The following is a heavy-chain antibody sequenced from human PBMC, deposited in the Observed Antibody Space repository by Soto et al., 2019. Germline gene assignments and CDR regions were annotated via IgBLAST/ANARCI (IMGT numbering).Heavy chain of an antibody. Sequence: ASVKVSCKVFGHTLSELSMHWVRQAPGEGLEWVGGFDREDAETSYAQKFQGRVTMTEDTSTDTAYLELSSLRSEDTAVYYCAKKTLLLYFQYWGQGSLVTVSS. CDR2: FDREDAET. CDR3: AKKTLLLYFQY. CDR1: GHTLSELS. D-gene: IGHD2-15*01. V-gene: IGHV1-24*01. J-gene: IGHJ1*01.